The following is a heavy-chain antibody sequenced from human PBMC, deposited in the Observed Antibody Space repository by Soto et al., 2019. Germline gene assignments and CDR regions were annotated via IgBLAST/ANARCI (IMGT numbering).Heavy chain of an antibody. CDR3: ARTAAAGKYYYGVDV. D-gene: IGHD6-13*01. CDR1: GYSFTSYW. CDR2: IYPGDSDT. J-gene: IGHJ6*02. V-gene: IGHV5-51*01. Sequence: GESLKISCKGSGYSFTSYWIGWARQMPGKGLEWKGIIYPGDSDTRYSPSFQGQVTISADKSISTAYLQWSSLKASDTAIYYCARTAAAGKYYYGVDVWGQGTTVTVSS.